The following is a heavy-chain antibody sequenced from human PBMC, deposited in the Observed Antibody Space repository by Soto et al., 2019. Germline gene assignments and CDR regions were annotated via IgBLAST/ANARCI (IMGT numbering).Heavy chain of an antibody. CDR1: GFSFSGYG. CDR3: ARSSPKWAPYYYYSAMDV. D-gene: IGHD1-26*01. J-gene: IGHJ6*02. Sequence: GGSLRLSCEASGFSFSGYGMHWVRQAPGEGLEWVAIIWYDGSLKYYTDSVKGRFTISRDNSKKTLYLQMNSLRAEDSAVYYCARSSPKWAPYYYYSAMDVWGQGTTVTVSS. CDR2: IWYDGSLK. V-gene: IGHV3-33*01.